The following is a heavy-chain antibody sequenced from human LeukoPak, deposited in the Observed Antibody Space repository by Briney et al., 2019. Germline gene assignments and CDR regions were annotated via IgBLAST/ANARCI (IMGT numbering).Heavy chain of an antibody. D-gene: IGHD3-16*02. Sequence: GGSLRLSCAASGFSLDDFHMHWVRQAPGKGLEWVSLLSQDGTSTHYADSVRGRFTVSRDHSKNALHLQMDSLTTEDTALYYCAKDNMGGIDYWGQGTLVTVSS. CDR2: LSQDGTST. CDR3: AKDNMGGIDY. J-gene: IGHJ4*02. CDR1: GFSLDDFH. V-gene: IGHV3-43*01.